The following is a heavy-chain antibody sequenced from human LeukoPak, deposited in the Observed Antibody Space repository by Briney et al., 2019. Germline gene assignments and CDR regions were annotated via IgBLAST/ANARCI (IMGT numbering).Heavy chain of an antibody. D-gene: IGHD3-10*01. V-gene: IGHV4-4*07. CDR3: ARDEYYYGSGRHAFDI. CDR2: IYTSGST. J-gene: IGHJ3*02. Sequence: SETLSLTCSVSGGSISSYYWSWIRQPPGQGLEWIGRIYTSGSTNYNPSLNSRATMSVDTSKNQFSLQRSSGTAADTAVYYCARDEYYYGSGRHAFDIWGQGTIVSVSS. CDR1: GGSISSYY.